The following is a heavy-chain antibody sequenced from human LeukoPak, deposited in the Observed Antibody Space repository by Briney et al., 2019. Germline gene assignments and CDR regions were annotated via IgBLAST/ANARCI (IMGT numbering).Heavy chain of an antibody. J-gene: IGHJ4*02. D-gene: IGHD6-13*01. CDR1: GYSFTSYW. CDR3: ARLVFAAATISPFDY. V-gene: IGHV5-51*01. Sequence: GESLKISCKGSGYSFTSYWIGWVRQMPGKGLEWIRIIYPGDSDTRYSPSFQGQVTISADKSISTAYLQWSSLKASDTAMYYCARLVFAAATISPFDYWGQGTLVTVSS. CDR2: IYPGDSDT.